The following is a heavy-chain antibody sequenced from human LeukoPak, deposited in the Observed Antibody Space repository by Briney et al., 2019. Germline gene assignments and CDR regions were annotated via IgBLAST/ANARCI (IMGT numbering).Heavy chain of an antibody. CDR1: GFTFDDYA. CDR2: ISWNSGTR. CDR3: AKVISSSPGRGAYYFDY. D-gene: IGHD6-13*01. V-gene: IGHV3-9*01. Sequence: PGRSLRLSCAASGFTFDDYARHWVRQAPGKGLEWVSGISWNSGTRGYADSVKGRFTISRDNAKTSLYLQMNSLRAEDTALYYCAKVISSSPGRGAYYFDYCGQGTLVTVSS. J-gene: IGHJ4*02.